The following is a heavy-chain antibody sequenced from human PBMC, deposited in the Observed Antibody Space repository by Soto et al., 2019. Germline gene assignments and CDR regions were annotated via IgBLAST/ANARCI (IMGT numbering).Heavy chain of an antibody. V-gene: IGHV1-46*01. D-gene: IGHD3-16*02. CDR3: ARDYMITFGVVIALYGMDV. CDR2: INPSGGST. Sequence: ASVKVSCKASGYTFTSYYMHWVRQAPGQGLEWMGIINPSGGSTSYAQKFQGRVTMTRDTSTSTVYMELSSLRSEDTAVYYCARDYMITFGVVIALYGMDVWGQGTTVT. J-gene: IGHJ6*02. CDR1: GYTFTSYY.